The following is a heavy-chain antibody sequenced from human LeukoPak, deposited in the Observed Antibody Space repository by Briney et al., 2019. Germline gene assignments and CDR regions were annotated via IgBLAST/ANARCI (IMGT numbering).Heavy chain of an antibody. J-gene: IGHJ4*02. CDR2: ISASGATT. CDR3: TKDWYDILTGTFDY. CDR1: GFTIRSYA. V-gene: IGHV3-23*01. Sequence: PGGSLRLSCAASGFTIRSYAMSWVRQAPGKGLEWVAAISASGATTKYADSVKGRFAISRDNSKNMLYLQMNSLRAEDTAVYYCTKDWYDILTGTFDYWGQGTLVTVSA. D-gene: IGHD3-9*01.